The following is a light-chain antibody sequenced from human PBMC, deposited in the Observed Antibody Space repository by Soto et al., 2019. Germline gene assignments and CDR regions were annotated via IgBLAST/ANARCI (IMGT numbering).Light chain of an antibody. CDR1: QTISSY. V-gene: IGKV1-39*01. J-gene: IGKJ4*01. CDR2: AAS. Sequence: DIQMTQSPSSLSASLGDRVTITCRASQTISSYLNWYQQKPGRAPKLLIYAASNLESGVPSRFSGSESGTEFTLTISSLQPEDFATYYCQQYDSYPLTFGGGTKVDIK. CDR3: QQYDSYPLT.